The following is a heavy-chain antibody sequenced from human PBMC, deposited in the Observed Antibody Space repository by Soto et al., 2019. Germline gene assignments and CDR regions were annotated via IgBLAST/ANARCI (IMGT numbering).Heavy chain of an antibody. V-gene: IGHV1-69*01. D-gene: IGHD3-10*01. CDR2: IIPIFGTA. Sequence: QVQLVQSGAEVKKPGSSVKVSCKACGGTFSSYAISWVRQAPGQGLEWMGGIIPIFGTANYAQKFQGRVTITADESTSTAYMELSSLRSEDTAVYYCVVAITMVRGVIITPTFDYWGQGTLVTVSS. J-gene: IGHJ4*02. CDR3: VVAITMVRGVIITPTFDY. CDR1: GGTFSSYA.